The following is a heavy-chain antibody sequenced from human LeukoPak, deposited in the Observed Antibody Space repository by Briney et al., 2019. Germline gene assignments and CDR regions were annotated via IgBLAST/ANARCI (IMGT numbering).Heavy chain of an antibody. D-gene: IGHD2-15*01. Sequence: PGGSLRLSCAASEFTFPMYWMTWVRQAPGKGLEWVADIKQDGSEKYYVDSVKGRFTISRQNAKNSLFLQMNSLRAEDTAVYHCARHRSGGSQDDAFDIWGQGTMVTVSS. J-gene: IGHJ3*02. CDR3: ARHRSGGSQDDAFDI. CDR1: EFTFPMYW. V-gene: IGHV3-7*01. CDR2: IKQDGSEK.